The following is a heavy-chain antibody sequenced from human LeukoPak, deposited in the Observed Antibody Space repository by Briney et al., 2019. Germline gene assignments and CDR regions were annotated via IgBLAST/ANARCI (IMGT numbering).Heavy chain of an antibody. CDR3: ARGADGVSPNSRGWFDP. J-gene: IGHJ5*02. CDR2: ISTSSSYI. V-gene: IGHV3-21*06. CDR1: GFTFSSYS. D-gene: IGHD2-8*01. Sequence: GGSLRLSCTASGFTFSSYSMNWVRQAPGKGLEWVSSISTSSSYIYYADSVKGRFTISRDNARNSLYLQMNTLRAEDTAVYSCARGADGVSPNSRGWFDPWGQGTLVTVSS.